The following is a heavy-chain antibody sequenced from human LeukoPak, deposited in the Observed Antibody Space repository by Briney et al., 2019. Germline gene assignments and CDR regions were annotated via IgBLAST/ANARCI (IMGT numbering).Heavy chain of an antibody. V-gene: IGHV1-2*06. CDR2: INPNSGGT. J-gene: IGHJ6*03. CDR1: GYTFTGYY. D-gene: IGHD3-22*01. CDR3: ASGVRVISYYYYYMDV. Sequence: ASVKVSCKASGYTFTGYYMHWVRQAPGQGLEWMGRINPNSGGTNYAQKFQGRVTMTRDTSISTAYMELSRLRSDDTAVYYCASGVRVISYYYYYMDVWGKGTTVTVSS.